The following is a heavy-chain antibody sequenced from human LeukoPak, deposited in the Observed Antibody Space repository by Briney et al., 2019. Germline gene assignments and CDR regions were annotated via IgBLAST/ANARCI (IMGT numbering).Heavy chain of an antibody. Sequence: ASVEVSCKASGYTFTGYYMHWVRQAPGQGLEWMGIINPSGGSTSYAQKFQGRVTMTRDMSTSTVYMELSSLRSEDTAVYYCARVLRYCSSTSCYGNWFDPWGQGTLVTVSS. CDR1: GYTFTGYY. D-gene: IGHD2-2*01. J-gene: IGHJ5*02. V-gene: IGHV1-46*01. CDR3: ARVLRYCSSTSCYGNWFDP. CDR2: INPSGGST.